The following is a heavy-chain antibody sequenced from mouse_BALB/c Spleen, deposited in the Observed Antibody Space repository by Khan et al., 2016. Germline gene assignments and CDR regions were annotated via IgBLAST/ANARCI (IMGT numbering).Heavy chain of an antibody. CDR3: ARGAS. CDR2: ILPGTDST. J-gene: IGHJ3*01. CDR1: GYTFSRYW. Sequence: QVQLQQSGAELMKPGASVKISCKASGYTFSRYWIEWIKERPGHGLEWIGEILPGTDSTNYNDKFKGKAAFTAESSSRTAYIQLNSLTSEDSAVYYCARGASWGQGTLVTVSA. V-gene: IGHV1-9*01.